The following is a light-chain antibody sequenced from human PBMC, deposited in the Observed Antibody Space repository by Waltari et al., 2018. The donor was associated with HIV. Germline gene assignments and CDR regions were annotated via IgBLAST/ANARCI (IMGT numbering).Light chain of an antibody. Sequence: DIHMPQSPPTLTASIGDRVNITCRASQTVGDWLAWYQQKPGEAPTLLIYRATTVENGVPSRFSGSASGTDFTLAIDSLHPDDFATYYCHQYSNYLGSFGQGTRVQLK. CDR3: HQYSNYLGS. V-gene: IGKV1-5*03. J-gene: IGKJ1*01. CDR2: RAT. CDR1: QTVGDW.